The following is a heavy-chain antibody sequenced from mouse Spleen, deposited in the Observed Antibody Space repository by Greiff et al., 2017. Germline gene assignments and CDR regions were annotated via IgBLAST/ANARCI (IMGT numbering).Heavy chain of an antibody. J-gene: IGHJ4*01. CDR1: GYTFTSYW. V-gene: IGHV1-52*01. CDR2: IDPSDSET. Sequence: QVQLQQPGAELVRPGSSVKLSCKASGYTFTSYWMHWVKQRPIQGLEWIGNIDPSDSETHYNQKFKDKATLTVDKSSSTAYMQLSSLTSEDSAVYYCARNYDGSYHFYAMDYWGQGTSVTVSS. D-gene: IGHD1-1*01. CDR3: ARNYDGSYHFYAMDY.